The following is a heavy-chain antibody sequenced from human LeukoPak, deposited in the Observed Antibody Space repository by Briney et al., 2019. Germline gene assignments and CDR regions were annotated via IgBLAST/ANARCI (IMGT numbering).Heavy chain of an antibody. CDR2: MNPRTGNT. V-gene: IGHV1-8*01. J-gene: IGHJ4*02. Sequence: ASVKVSCKALRYTFTSYDINWVRQAPGQGLEWMGWMNPRTGNTGYAPKFQGRVTMTRDTSTSTAYPEVSGLRSEDTAVYYCARLSETPDYYGSGGYLYLAYWGQGTRVTVSS. CDR3: ARLSETPDYYGSGGYLYLAY. CDR1: RYTFTSYD. D-gene: IGHD3-22*01.